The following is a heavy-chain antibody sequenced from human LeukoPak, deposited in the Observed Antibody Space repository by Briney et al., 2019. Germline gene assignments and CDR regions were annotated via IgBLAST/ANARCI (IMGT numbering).Heavy chain of an antibody. CDR1: GFSFSAYI. D-gene: IGHD6-19*01. J-gene: IGHJ4*02. V-gene: IGHV3-64*01. CDR3: TRRYGGHSGWAGYHDS. Sequence: GGSLRLSCVASGFSFSAYIMHWVRQAPGKGLEYVSAIRSDGSSTFYPNSVKGRFTISRDNSKSTLYLQMGSLRAEDTAVYYCTRRYGGHSGWAGYHDSWGQGTLVTVYS. CDR2: IRSDGSST.